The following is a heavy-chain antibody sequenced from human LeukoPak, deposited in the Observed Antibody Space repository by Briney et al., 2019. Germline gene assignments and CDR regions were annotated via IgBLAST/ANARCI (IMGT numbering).Heavy chain of an antibody. CDR1: RFTFSGYW. D-gene: IGHD1-26*01. CDR3: ASGGSYTAGAFDI. Sequence: PGGSLRLSCAASRFTFSGYWMHWVRQVPGKGLVWVSRISSDGSSTSYAGSVRGRFTISRDNATNTLYLQMTSLRAEDTAVYYCASGGSYTAGAFDIWGQGTLVTVSS. J-gene: IGHJ3*02. V-gene: IGHV3-74*01. CDR2: ISSDGSST.